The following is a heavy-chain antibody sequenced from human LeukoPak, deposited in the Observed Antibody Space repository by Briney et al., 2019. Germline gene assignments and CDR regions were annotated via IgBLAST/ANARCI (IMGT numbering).Heavy chain of an antibody. CDR2: IYYTGNT. J-gene: IGHJ5*02. V-gene: IGHV4-59*08. CDR1: VGSISGYY. CDR3: ARLGEFDP. Sequence: PSETLSLTCTVSVGSISGYYWSWVRQPPGMELEWIGYIYYTGNTNYNPSLKSRVTISVDTSKNQVSLKLSSVTAADTAVYYCARLGEFDPWGQGTLVTVSS. D-gene: IGHD3-10*01.